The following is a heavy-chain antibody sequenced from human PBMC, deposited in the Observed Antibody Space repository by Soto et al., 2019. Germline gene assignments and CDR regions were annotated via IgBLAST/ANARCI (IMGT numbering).Heavy chain of an antibody. V-gene: IGHV4-59*12. Sequence: PGETLSLTCSVSGGSMDNYYWSGIRQAPGKGLEWIGYVYDNGRTYYNPSLESRVTMSVDTSKNQFSLELASVTAAATAVYYCARYGSSTANWIDPWGQGSLVTVSS. D-gene: IGHD2-2*01. CDR3: ARYGSSTANWIDP. CDR2: VYDNGRT. J-gene: IGHJ5*02. CDR1: GGSMDNYY.